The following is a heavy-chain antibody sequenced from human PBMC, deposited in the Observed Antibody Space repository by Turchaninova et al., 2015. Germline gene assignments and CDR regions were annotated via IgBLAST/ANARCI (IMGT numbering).Heavy chain of an antibody. V-gene: IGHV3-49*03. CDR1: GFTFGDYA. CDR2: IRSKTFGXXT. J-gene: IGHJ4*02. CDR3: TKXQTFXX. Sequence: VQLVESGGGLVQPGRSLRLSCTTSGFTFGDYAMTWFRQAPGKGVGWVGLIRSKTFGXXTEXXXSVXXRFTXSRDDXXSVXXXQMNSLQXXXTAMYYCTKXQTFXXWGQGTLVTXSS.